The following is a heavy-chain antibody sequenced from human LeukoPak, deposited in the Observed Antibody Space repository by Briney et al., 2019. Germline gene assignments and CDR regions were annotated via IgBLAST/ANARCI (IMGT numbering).Heavy chain of an antibody. D-gene: IGHD3-3*01. J-gene: IGHJ4*02. V-gene: IGHV3-9*01. Sequence: GRSLRLSCAASGFTFDDYAMHWVRQAPGKGLEWVSGISWNSGSIGYADSVKGRFTISRDNAKNSLYLQMNSLRAEDTALYYCAGGPNYDFSPLVFDYWGQGTLVTVSS. CDR3: AGGPNYDFSPLVFDY. CDR1: GFTFDDYA. CDR2: ISWNSGSI.